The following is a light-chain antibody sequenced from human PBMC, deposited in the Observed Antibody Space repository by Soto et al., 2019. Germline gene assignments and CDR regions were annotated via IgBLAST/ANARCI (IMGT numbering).Light chain of an antibody. J-gene: IGKJ2*03. CDR3: QQYNHYYS. Sequence: DIQLTQSPSTLSASVGDRVTITCRASQSIDRWLAWYRQKLGKAPELLIHDASSLESGVPSRFSGSRSRTEFTLTINSLQPDDFATYYCQQYNHYYSFGQGTKLEIK. V-gene: IGKV1-5*01. CDR1: QSIDRW. CDR2: DAS.